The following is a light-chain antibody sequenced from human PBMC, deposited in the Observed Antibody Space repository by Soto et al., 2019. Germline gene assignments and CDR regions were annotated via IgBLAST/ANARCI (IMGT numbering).Light chain of an antibody. V-gene: IGKV1-39*01. J-gene: IGKJ5*01. CDR1: QTINIY. CDR3: PETYSTPLT. Sequence: MSRARVSLSVSAVAIKKITCRASQTINIYLNWYQKKPGKAPKLLIYATSTLQGGVPSRFTGSGSGTDFTLTMSSLQPEDSATYYCPETYSTPLTFGQGTRLEIK. CDR2: ATS.